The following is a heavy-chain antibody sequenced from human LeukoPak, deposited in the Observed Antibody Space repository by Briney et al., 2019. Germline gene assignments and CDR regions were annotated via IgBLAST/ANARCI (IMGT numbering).Heavy chain of an antibody. CDR2: ISGSGGST. CDR1: GFAFSSYA. CDR3: AKDVGSLRHFDY. D-gene: IGHD2-15*01. Sequence: GGSLRLSCAASGFAFSSYAMSWVRQAPGKGLEWVSAISGSGGSTYYADSVKGRFTISRDNSKNTLYLQMNSLRAEDTAVYYCAKDVGSLRHFDYWGQGTLVTVSS. V-gene: IGHV3-23*01. J-gene: IGHJ4*02.